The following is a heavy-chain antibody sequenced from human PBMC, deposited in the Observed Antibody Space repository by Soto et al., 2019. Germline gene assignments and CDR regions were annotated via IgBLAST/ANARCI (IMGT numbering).Heavy chain of an antibody. Sequence: ASVKVSCKASGYTFTSYGISWVRQAPGQGLEWMGWISAYNGNTNYAQKLQGRVTMTTDTSTSTAYMELGSLRSDDTAVYYCARDPDYDFWSDPDAFDIWGQGTMVTVSS. V-gene: IGHV1-18*01. CDR3: ARDPDYDFWSDPDAFDI. CDR2: ISAYNGNT. D-gene: IGHD3-3*01. CDR1: GYTFTSYG. J-gene: IGHJ3*02.